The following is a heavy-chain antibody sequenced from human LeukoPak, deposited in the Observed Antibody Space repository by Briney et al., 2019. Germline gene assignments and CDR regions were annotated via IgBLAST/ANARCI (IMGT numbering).Heavy chain of an antibody. CDR1: GFTFSSYS. CDR2: ISSSSSYI. J-gene: IGHJ4*02. D-gene: IGHD5-12*01. Sequence: GGSLRLSCAASGFTFSSYSMNWVRQVPGKGLEWVSSISSSSSYIYYADSVKGRFTISRDNAKNSLYLQMNSLRAEDTAVYYCARDIGSGYDSYYFDYWGQGTLVTVSS. V-gene: IGHV3-21*01. CDR3: ARDIGSGYDSYYFDY.